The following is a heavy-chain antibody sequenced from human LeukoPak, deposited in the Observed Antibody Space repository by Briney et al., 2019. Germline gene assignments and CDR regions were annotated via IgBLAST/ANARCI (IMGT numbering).Heavy chain of an antibody. J-gene: IGHJ4*02. CDR2: INHSGST. V-gene: IGHV4-34*01. Sequence: SETLSLTCAVYGGSFSGYYWSWIPEPPGKGPEWIGEINHSGSTNYNPSLKSRVTISVDTSKNQFSLKLGSVTAADTAVYYWARLVPRYGSGSQSDYWGQGTLVTVSS. CDR1: GGSFSGYY. D-gene: IGHD3-10*01. CDR3: ARLVPRYGSGSQSDY.